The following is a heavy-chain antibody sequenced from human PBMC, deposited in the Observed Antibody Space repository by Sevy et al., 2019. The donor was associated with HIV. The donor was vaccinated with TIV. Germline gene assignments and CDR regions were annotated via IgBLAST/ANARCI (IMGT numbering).Heavy chain of an antibody. CDR2: IYWNDDK. Sequence: SGPTLVKPTQTLTLTCTFSGFSLSTSGVGVGWIRQPPGKALEWLALIYWNDDKRYSPSLKSRLTITKDTSKNQVVLTMTNMDPVDTATYYCAHRRGYYGSTDAFDIWGQGTMVTVSS. CDR1: GFSLSTSGVG. CDR3: AHRRGYYGSTDAFDI. V-gene: IGHV2-5*01. J-gene: IGHJ3*02. D-gene: IGHD3-10*01.